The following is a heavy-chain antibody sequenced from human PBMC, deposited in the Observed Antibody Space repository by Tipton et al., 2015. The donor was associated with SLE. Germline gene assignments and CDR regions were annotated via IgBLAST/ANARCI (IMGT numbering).Heavy chain of an antibody. CDR1: GGSISSYY. Sequence: TLSLTCTVSGGSISSYYWSWIRQPPGKGLEWIGYIYYSGSTNYNPSLKSRVTISVDTSKNQFSLKLSSVTAADTAVYYCARGRSSSSRYFDYWGQGTLVTVSS. V-gene: IGHV4-59*01. J-gene: IGHJ4*02. D-gene: IGHD6-6*01. CDR3: ARGRSSSSRYFDY. CDR2: IYYSGST.